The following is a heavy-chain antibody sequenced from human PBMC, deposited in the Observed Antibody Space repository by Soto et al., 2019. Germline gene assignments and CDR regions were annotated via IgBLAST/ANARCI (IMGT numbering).Heavy chain of an antibody. J-gene: IGHJ4*02. CDR2: MNPKSGNT. D-gene: IGHD1-26*01. CDR1: GYTFTNFD. CDR3: ARGQGGAFDY. V-gene: IGHV1-8*01. Sequence: QVQLVQSGAEVKKPGASVKVSCKASGYTFTNFDINWVRQAPGQGLEWMGWMNPKSGNTDYAQNFKGRVTMTGNTSIGTAYTELSSLRSEDTAVYYCARGQGGAFDYLGQGTLGTVAS.